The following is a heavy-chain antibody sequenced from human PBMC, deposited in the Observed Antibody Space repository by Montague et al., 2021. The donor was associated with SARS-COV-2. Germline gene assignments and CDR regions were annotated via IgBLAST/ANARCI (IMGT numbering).Heavy chain of an antibody. V-gene: IGHV4-61*02. Sequence: TLSLTCTVSGGSISSANYYWSWIRQPAGKGLEWIGRFYTSGSTIYNPSLKSRVAISADTSKNQFSLKLSSVTAADAAVYYCASTYYYASGSLFDPWGQGTLVTVSS. CDR2: FYTSGST. CDR1: GGSISSANYY. CDR3: ASTYYYASGSLFDP. D-gene: IGHD3-10*01. J-gene: IGHJ5*02.